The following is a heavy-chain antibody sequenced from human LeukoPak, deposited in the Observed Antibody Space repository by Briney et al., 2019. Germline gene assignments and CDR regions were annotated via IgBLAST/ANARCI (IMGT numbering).Heavy chain of an antibody. J-gene: IGHJ3*02. CDR3: AKVAREFMGAFDN. Sequence: GGSLRLSCAASGFTFSSYGMHWVRQAPGKGLEWVAFIRYDGSNKYYADSVKGRFTISRDNSKNTLYLQMNSLRAEDTAVYYCAKVAREFMGAFDNWGQGTMVTVSS. CDR2: IRYDGSNK. CDR1: GFTFSSYG. D-gene: IGHD3-10*01. V-gene: IGHV3-30*02.